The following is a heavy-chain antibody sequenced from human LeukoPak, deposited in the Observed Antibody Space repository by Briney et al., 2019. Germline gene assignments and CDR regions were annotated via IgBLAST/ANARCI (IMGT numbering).Heavy chain of an antibody. J-gene: IGHJ4*02. V-gene: IGHV3-33*01. CDR1: GFTFSSYG. Sequence: PGGSLRLSCAASGFTFSSYGMHWVRQAPGKGLEWVAVIRYDGSTKYYADSVKGRFTISRDNSKNTVYLEMNSLRAEDTAVYYCARAYSRESGYDFVFENWGQGTLVSVSS. CDR2: IRYDGSTK. D-gene: IGHD5-12*01. CDR3: ARAYSRESGYDFVFEN.